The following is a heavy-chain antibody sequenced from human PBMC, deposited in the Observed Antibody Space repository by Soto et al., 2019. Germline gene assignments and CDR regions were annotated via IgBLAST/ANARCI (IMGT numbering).Heavy chain of an antibody. Sequence: SETLSLTCTVSGGSISSYYWSWMRQPPGKGLEWIGYIYYSGTTNYNPSLKSRVTISVDTSKNQFSLKLTSVTAADTAVYYCAGGGVVSDAFDIWGQGTLVTVSS. CDR3: AGGGVVSDAFDI. CDR1: GGSISSYY. V-gene: IGHV4-59*01. D-gene: IGHD2-15*01. J-gene: IGHJ3*02. CDR2: IYYSGTT.